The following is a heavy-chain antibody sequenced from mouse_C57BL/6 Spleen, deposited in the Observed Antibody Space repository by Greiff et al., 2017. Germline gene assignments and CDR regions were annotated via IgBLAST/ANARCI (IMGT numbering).Heavy chain of an antibody. CDR2: IWTAGGT. V-gene: IGHV2-9-1*01. CDR3: ARVYSNYYFDY. Sequence: VKLVESGPGLVAPSQSLSITCTASGFSLTSYAISWVRQPPGKGLEWLGVIWTAGGTNYNSALKPRLSISKDNSKSQVFLKMNSQQTDDTARYYYARVYSNYYFDYWGQGTTLTVSS. CDR1: GFSLTSYA. J-gene: IGHJ2*01. D-gene: IGHD2-5*01.